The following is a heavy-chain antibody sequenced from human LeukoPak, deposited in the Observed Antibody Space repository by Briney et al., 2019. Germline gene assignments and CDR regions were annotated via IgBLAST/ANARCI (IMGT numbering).Heavy chain of an antibody. CDR1: GGSIRSSYYY. CDR2: IYDSGST. Sequence: SETLSLTCTVSGGSIRSSYYYWGWIRQPPGKGLEWIGSIYDSGSTYYNPSLKSRVTISVDTSKNQFSLKLNSVTAADTAVYYCARSRGSYSTPLVEWGQGTLVTVSS. CDR3: ARSRGSYSTPLVE. V-gene: IGHV4-39*01. D-gene: IGHD1-26*01. J-gene: IGHJ4*02.